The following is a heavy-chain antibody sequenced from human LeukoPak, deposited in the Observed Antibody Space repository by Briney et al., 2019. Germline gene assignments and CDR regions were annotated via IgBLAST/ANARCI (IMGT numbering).Heavy chain of an antibody. CDR2: IWYDGSNK. J-gene: IGHJ4*02. V-gene: IGHV3-33*01. CDR1: GLIFSGYG. D-gene: IGHD3-10*01. CDR3: ARWGSGKSFDY. Sequence: PGGSLRLSCAASGLIFSGYGMHWVRQAPGKGLEWVAVIWYDGSNKYNTDSVKGRFTISRDNSKNTLYLQMNSLRVEDTAVYYCARWGSGKSFDYWGQGTLVTVSS.